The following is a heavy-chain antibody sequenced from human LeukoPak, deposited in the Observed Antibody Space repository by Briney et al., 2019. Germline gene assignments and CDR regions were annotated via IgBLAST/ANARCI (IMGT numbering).Heavy chain of an antibody. Sequence: ASVKVSCKASGYPFTSYYMHWVRQAPGQGLEWMGIINPSDGSTNYAQKFQGRVTMTRDTSTSTVYMELSSLRSEYTAVYYCARATLSTLGDDYWGQGTLVTVSS. V-gene: IGHV1-46*01. CDR3: ARATLSTLGDDY. J-gene: IGHJ4*02. CDR2: INPSDGST. D-gene: IGHD4-11*01. CDR1: GYPFTSYY.